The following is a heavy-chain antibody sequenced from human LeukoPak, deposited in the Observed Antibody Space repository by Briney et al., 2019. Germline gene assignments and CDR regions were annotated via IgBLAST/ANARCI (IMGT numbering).Heavy chain of an antibody. CDR2: IIPIFGTA. V-gene: IGHV1-69*05. CDR3: ASMEPYYGDYETYWYFDL. Sequence: SVKVSCKASGGTFSSYAISWVRQAPGQGLEWMGGIIPIFGTANYAQKFQGRVTITTDESTSTAYMELSSLRSEDAAVYYCASMEPYYGDYETYWYFDLWGRGTLVTVSS. D-gene: IGHD4-17*01. CDR1: GGTFSSYA. J-gene: IGHJ2*01.